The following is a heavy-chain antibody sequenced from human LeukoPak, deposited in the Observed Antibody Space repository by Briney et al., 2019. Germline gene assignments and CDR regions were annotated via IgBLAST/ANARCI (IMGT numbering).Heavy chain of an antibody. CDR3: AAGREGAVTRILEY. CDR2: ISYDGSRK. J-gene: IGHJ4*02. V-gene: IGHV3-30*04. D-gene: IGHD4-17*01. CDR1: GFTFSSYA. Sequence: GGSLRLSCAASGFTFSSYAMYWVRQAPGKGLEWVALISYDGSRKYFADSVKGRFTISRDNSKNTLYLQMDSLRAEDTAVYYCAAGREGAVTRILEYWGQGTLVTVSS.